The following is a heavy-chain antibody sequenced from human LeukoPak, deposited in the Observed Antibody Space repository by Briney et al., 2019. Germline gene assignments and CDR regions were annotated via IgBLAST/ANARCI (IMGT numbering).Heavy chain of an antibody. CDR2: IRYDGSNK. CDR1: GFTFSSYG. V-gene: IGHV3-30*02. J-gene: IGHJ4*02. CDR3: AKDGEMDSYDSSCYYDTTNFDY. Sequence: GGSLRLSCAASGFTFSSYGMHWVRQAPGKGLEWVAFIRYDGSNKYYADSVKGRVTISRDNSKNTLYLQMNSLRAEGTAVYYCAKDGEMDSYDSSCYYDTTNFDYWGQGTLVTVSS. D-gene: IGHD3-22*01.